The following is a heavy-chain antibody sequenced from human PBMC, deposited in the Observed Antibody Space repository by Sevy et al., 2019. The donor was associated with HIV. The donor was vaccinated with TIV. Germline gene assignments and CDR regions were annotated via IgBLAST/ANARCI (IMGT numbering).Heavy chain of an antibody. CDR2: ISSSRTYI. J-gene: IGHJ4*02. Sequence: GVSLRLSCAASGFTFSDYRMNWVRQAPGKGLEWVSSISSSRTYISYADSVKGRFTISRDNDKNSLYLQMNSLRAEDTAVYYCARDPSGGAFDYWGQGILVTVSS. V-gene: IGHV3-21*01. CDR3: ARDPSGGAFDY. CDR1: GFTFSDYR. D-gene: IGHD2-15*01.